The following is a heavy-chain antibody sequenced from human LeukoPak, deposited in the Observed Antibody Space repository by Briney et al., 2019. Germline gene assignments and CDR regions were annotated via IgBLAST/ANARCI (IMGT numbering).Heavy chain of an antibody. CDR3: ASTQTFDS. V-gene: IGHV3-7*01. Sequence: GGSLRLSCAASGFTFSNYWMSWVRQAPGKGLEGVANIKQDGSEKYYVDSVKGRFTISRDNAENSLYLQMNSLSNEDTAVYYCASTQTFDSWGQGTLVTVSS. J-gene: IGHJ4*02. CDR1: GFTFSNYW. CDR2: IKQDGSEK.